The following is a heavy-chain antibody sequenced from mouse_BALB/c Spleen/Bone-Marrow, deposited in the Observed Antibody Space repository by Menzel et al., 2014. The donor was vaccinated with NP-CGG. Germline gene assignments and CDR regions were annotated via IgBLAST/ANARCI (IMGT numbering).Heavy chain of an antibody. Sequence: VQVVESGPGLVAPSQSLSITCTVSGFSLSRYSVHWVRQPPGKGLEWLGMIWGGGSTDYNSALKSRLSISKDDSKSQVFLKMNRLQTDDTAMYYCASPWGGYHYAMDYWGQGTSVTVSS. V-gene: IGHV2-6-4*01. CDR1: GFSLSRYS. CDR2: IWGGGST. D-gene: IGHD2-2*01. J-gene: IGHJ4*01. CDR3: ASPWGGYHYAMDY.